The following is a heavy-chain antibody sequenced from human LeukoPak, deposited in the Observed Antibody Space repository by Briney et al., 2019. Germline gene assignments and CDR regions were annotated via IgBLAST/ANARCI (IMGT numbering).Heavy chain of an antibody. Sequence: GGSLRLSCAASGFTFGSYGMHWVRQAPGKGLEWVAVIGYDGSNKFYADSVKGRFTISRDNSKSTLFLQMNSLRAEDTAVYYCARDRSQYYYGSSGYGDFDYWGQGTLVTVSS. D-gene: IGHD3-22*01. CDR1: GFTFGSYG. J-gene: IGHJ4*02. CDR2: IGYDGSNK. V-gene: IGHV3-33*01. CDR3: ARDRSQYYYGSSGYGDFDY.